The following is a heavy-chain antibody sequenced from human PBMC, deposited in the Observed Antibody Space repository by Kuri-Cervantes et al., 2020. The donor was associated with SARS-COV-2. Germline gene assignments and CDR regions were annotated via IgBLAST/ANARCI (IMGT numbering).Heavy chain of an antibody. CDR1: GDSFTSSG. CDR2: MNPNSDNT. J-gene: IGHJ4*02. D-gene: IGHD1-26*01. V-gene: IGHV1-8*02. CDR3: ATDFAYSGSLWMGY. Sequence: ASVKVSCKASGDSFTSSGLCWLRQATGQGLEWMGWMNPNSDNTGYAQKFQGRVTMTEDTSTDTAYMELSSLRSEDTAVYYCATDFAYSGSLWMGYWGQGTLVPSPQ.